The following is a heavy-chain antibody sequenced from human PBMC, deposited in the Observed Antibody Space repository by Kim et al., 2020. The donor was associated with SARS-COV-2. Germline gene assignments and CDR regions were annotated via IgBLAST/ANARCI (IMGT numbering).Heavy chain of an antibody. CDR3: ARRRLRWGDDAFDI. J-gene: IGHJ3*02. CDR1: GFTFSSYW. CDR2: INSDGSST. V-gene: IGHV3-74*01. Sequence: GGSLRLSCAASGFTFSSYWMHWVRQAPGKGLVWVSRINSDGSSTSYADSVKGRFTISRDNAKNTLYLQMKSLRAEDTAVYYCARRRLRWGDDAFDIWGQGTMVTVSS. D-gene: IGHD3-16*01.